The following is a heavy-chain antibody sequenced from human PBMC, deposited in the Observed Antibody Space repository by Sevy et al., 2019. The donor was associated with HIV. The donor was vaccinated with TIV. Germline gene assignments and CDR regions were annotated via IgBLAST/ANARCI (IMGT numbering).Heavy chain of an antibody. V-gene: IGHV4-31*03. CDR2: IFHTGST. Sequence: SETLSLTCTVSGGSINSGDYYWSWIRQHPEKGLEWIGYIFHTGSTYYHRSFKSRATISVDTSKNQFSLKLSLMTAADTAVYYCAREGTKGVWFDPWGQGTLVTVSS. CDR1: GGSINSGDYY. CDR3: AREGTKGVWFDP. D-gene: IGHD3-16*01. J-gene: IGHJ5*02.